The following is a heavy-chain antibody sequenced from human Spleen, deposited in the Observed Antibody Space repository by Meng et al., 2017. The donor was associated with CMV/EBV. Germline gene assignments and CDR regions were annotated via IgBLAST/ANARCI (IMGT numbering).Heavy chain of an antibody. D-gene: IGHD2-2*01. CDR3: ARDLCSSTSCSIDY. J-gene: IGHJ4*02. V-gene: IGHV1-18*01. CDR1: GYTFTSYG. CDR2: ISAYNGNT. Sequence: KASGYTFTSYGISWVRQAPGQGLEWMGWISAYNGNTNYAQKLQGRVTMTTDTSTSTAYMELRSLRSDDTAVYYCARDLCSSTSCSIDYWGQGTLVTVSS.